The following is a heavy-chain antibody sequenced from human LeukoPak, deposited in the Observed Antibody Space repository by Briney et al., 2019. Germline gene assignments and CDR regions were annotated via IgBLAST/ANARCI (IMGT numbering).Heavy chain of an antibody. CDR2: ISYDGSNK. D-gene: IGHD3-10*01. V-gene: IGHV3-30*04. CDR1: GFTFSSYA. CDR3: ATDRDYGSGTETFDY. Sequence: QPGRSLRLSCAASGFTFSSYAMHWVRQAPGKGLEWVAVISYDGSNKYYADSVKGRFTISRDNSKNTLYLQMNSLRAEDTAVYYCATDRDYGSGTETFDYWGQGTLVTVSS. J-gene: IGHJ4*02.